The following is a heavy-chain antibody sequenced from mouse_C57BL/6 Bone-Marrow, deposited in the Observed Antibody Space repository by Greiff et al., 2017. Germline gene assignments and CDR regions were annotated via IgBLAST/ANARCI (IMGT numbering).Heavy chain of an antibody. CDR1: GYTFTSYW. CDR2: IHPTDSDT. V-gene: IGHV1-74*01. Sequence: QVQLQQPGAELVKPGASVKVSCKASGYTFTSYWMHWVKQRPGKGLEWIGRIHPTDSDTNYNQKFKGKATLTVDKSSSIVYMKLSSLTSEEYAVYYGGCRYYGLAYWGQGTLVTVSA. D-gene: IGHD1-2*01. CDR3: GCRYYGLAY. J-gene: IGHJ3*01.